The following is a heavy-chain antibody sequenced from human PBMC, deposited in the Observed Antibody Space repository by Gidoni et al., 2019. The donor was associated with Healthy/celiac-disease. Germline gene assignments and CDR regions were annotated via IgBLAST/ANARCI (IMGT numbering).Heavy chain of an antibody. V-gene: IGHV4-31*03. CDR2: IYYSGST. CDR1: GGPISSCGYY. Sequence: QVQLQESGPGLVKPSQTLSLTCTVSGGPISSCGYYWSWTRQHPGKGLEWIGYIYYSGSTYYNPSLKSRVTISVDTSKNQFSLKLSSVTAADTAVYYCAREVSGSGYHFDYWGQGTLVTVSS. CDR3: AREVSGSGYHFDY. D-gene: IGHD3-22*01. J-gene: IGHJ4*02.